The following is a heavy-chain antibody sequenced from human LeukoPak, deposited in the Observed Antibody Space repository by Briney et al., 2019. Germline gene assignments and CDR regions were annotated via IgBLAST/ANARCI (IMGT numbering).Heavy chain of an antibody. J-gene: IGHJ5*02. Sequence: SETLSLTCTVSGGSISSYYWSWIRQPPGKGLEWIGYIYTSGSTNYNPSLKSRVTISVDTSKNQFSLKLSSVTAADTAVYYCARSDCSSTSCFGWFDPWGQGTLVTVSS. CDR1: GGSISSYY. D-gene: IGHD2-2*01. CDR3: ARSDCSSTSCFGWFDP. CDR2: IYTSGST. V-gene: IGHV4-4*09.